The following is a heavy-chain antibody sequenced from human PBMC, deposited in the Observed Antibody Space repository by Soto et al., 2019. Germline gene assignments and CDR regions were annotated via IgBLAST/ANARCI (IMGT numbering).Heavy chain of an antibody. J-gene: IGHJ4*02. Sequence: QVQLVESGGGVVQPGRSLRLSCAASGFMFSSYAMHWVRQAPGKGLEWVALISFDGSNTYSADSVKGRFTISRDTSKNTLYLQMTSLRAEDTAVYYCARGGYYYNSESYYTHDYWGQGTLVTVSS. CDR1: GFMFSSYA. V-gene: IGHV3-30-3*01. D-gene: IGHD3-10*01. CDR3: ARGGYYYNSESYYTHDY. CDR2: ISFDGSNT.